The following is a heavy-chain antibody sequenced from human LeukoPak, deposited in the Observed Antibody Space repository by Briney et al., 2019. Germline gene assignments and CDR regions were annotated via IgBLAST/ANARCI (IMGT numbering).Heavy chain of an antibody. CDR3: ARDLYYYGSGSLPDY. D-gene: IGHD3-10*01. CDR1: GFTVKDNF. CDR2: ISYDGSNK. V-gene: IGHV3-30-3*01. J-gene: IGHJ4*02. Sequence: GGSLRLSCAVSGFTVKDNFMSWVRQPPGKGLEWVALISYDGSNKYYADSVKGRFTISRDNSKNTMYLQMNSLRAEDTAVYYCARDLYYYGSGSLPDYWGQGTLVTVSS.